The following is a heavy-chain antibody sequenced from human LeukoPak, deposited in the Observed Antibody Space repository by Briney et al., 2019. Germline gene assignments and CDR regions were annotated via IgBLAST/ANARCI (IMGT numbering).Heavy chain of an antibody. V-gene: IGHV3-21*01. J-gene: IGHJ4*02. CDR1: GFTFSSYS. D-gene: IGHD6-19*01. Sequence: GGSLRLSCAASGFTFSSYSMNWVRQAPGKGLEWVSSISSSSSYIYYADSVKGRFTISRDNAKNSLYLQMNSLRAEDTAVYYCARERSSGWSIDYWGQGTLVTVSS. CDR2: ISSSSSYI. CDR3: ARERSSGWSIDY.